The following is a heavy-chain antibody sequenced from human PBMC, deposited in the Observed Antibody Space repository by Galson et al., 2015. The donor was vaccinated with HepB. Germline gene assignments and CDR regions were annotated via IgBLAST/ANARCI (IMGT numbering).Heavy chain of an antibody. V-gene: IGHV4-39*01. CDR3: ARPSQRGWLPWDAFDI. CDR2: IYYSGST. J-gene: IGHJ3*02. CDR1: GGSISSSSYY. D-gene: IGHD5-24*01. Sequence: LSLTCTVSGGSISSSSYYWGWIRQPPGKGLEWIGSIYYSGSTYYNPSLKSRVTISVDTSKNQFSLKLSSVTAADTAVYYCARPSQRGWLPWDAFDIWGQGTMVTVSS.